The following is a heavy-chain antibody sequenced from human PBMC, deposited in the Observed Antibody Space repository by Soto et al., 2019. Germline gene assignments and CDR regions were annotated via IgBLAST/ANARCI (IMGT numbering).Heavy chain of an antibody. D-gene: IGHD2-15*01. CDR3: AAAYCSDIHCYTLLASDY. CDR2: INPDRGGT. CDR1: GYRFTGYH. J-gene: IGHJ4*02. V-gene: IGHV1-2*02. Sequence: QVQLVQSGAEVKKPGASVKVSCKASGYRFTGYHMHWVRQAPGQGLEWMGWINPDRGGTNDAQKFQGRVTLTKDTSISTAYIELSGLTSDDTAVYYCAAAYCSDIHCYTLLASDYWGQGTLVSVAS.